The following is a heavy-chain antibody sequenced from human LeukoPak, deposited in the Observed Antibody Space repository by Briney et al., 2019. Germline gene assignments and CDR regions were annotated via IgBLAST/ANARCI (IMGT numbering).Heavy chain of an antibody. V-gene: IGHV4-34*01. CDR2: INHSGST. Sequence: SETLSLTSAVYGGSFSGYYWSWIRQPPGKGLEWIGEINHSGSTNYNPSLKSRVTISVDTSKNQFSLKLSSVTAADTAVYYCARGRYYCSSTSCPNWFDPWGQGTLVTVSS. J-gene: IGHJ5*02. CDR3: ARGRYYCSSTSCPNWFDP. CDR1: GGSFSGYY. D-gene: IGHD2-2*01.